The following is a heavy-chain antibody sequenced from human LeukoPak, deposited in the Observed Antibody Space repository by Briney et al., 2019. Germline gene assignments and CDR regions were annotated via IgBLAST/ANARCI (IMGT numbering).Heavy chain of an antibody. J-gene: IGHJ4*02. D-gene: IGHD6-19*01. CDR3: AKLYGGWYDY. CDR1: GFTFRSYA. V-gene: IGHV3-23*01. CDR2: ISVSGGST. Sequence: GGSLRLSCAASGFTFRSYAMSWVRQAPGKGLEWVSAISVSGGSTYYADSVKGRFTISRDNSKNTLYLQMNSLRAEDTAVYYCAKLYGGWYDYWGQGTLVTVSS.